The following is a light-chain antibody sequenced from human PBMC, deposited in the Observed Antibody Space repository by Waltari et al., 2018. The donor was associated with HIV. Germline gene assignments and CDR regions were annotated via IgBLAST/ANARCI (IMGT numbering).Light chain of an antibody. Sequence: QAVVTQEPSLTVSPGGTVTLTCGSSTGAVTSVHHPHWFQQKTGQAPKTLIYDLNNKHSWTPARFSGSLLGGKAALTLSGAQPEDEAKYYCLLSYAGARPVVFGGGTQLTVL. J-gene: IGLJ2*01. CDR1: TGAVTSVHH. V-gene: IGLV7-46*01. CDR2: DLN. CDR3: LLSYAGARPVV.